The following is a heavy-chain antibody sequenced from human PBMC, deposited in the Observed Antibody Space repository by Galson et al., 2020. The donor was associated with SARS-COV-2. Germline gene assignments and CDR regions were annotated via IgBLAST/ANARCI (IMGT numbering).Heavy chain of an antibody. CDR1: GYSFTSYW. Sequence: GESLKISCKGSGYSFTSYWIGWVRQMPGKGLEWMGISYPGDSDTRYSPSFQGQVTISADKSISTAYLQWSSLKASDTAMYYCARRRYGSGSYYNNPRGLDAFDIWGQGTMVTVSS. J-gene: IGHJ3*02. D-gene: IGHD3-10*01. CDR2: SYPGDSDT. V-gene: IGHV5-51*01. CDR3: ARRRYGSGSYYNNPRGLDAFDI.